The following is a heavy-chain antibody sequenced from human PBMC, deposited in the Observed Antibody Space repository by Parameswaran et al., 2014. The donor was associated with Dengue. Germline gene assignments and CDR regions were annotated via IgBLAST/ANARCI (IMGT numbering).Heavy chain of an antibody. CDR2: FTPIFGTT. V-gene: IGHV1-69*01. CDR3: ARAGVGAVATGILEYNWFDP. D-gene: IGHD3-3*01. J-gene: IGHJ5*02. Sequence: SWVRQAPGQGLEWMGGFTPIFGTTKYAQKFQGRVTITADESTSTAYMELSSLRSEDTAVYYCARAGVGAVATGILEYNWFDPWGQGTLVTVSS.